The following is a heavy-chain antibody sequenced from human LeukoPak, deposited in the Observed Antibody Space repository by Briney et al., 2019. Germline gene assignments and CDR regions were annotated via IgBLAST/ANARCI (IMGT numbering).Heavy chain of an antibody. D-gene: IGHD3-16*01. V-gene: IGHV3-7*03. Sequence: QPGGSLGLSCAASGFTFSNYWTSWVRQAPGNGPEWMGNIKEDGSEAYYVDSVKGRFTISRDNAQNSLYLHMHSLRVEDTAVYYCARDPYVSNFDYWGQGTLVAVSS. CDR2: IKEDGSEA. J-gene: IGHJ4*02. CDR3: ARDPYVSNFDY. CDR1: GFTFSNYW.